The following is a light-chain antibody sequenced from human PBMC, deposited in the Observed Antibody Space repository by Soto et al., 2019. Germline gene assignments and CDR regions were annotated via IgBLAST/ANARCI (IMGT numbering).Light chain of an antibody. CDR3: QQSYSAPLT. Sequence: DIQMTQSPSSLSASVGDRVTITCRTSQSITTYLNWYPQKPGKAPKLLIYAASSLQSGVPSRFSGSGSETEFTLSISSLQPEDSATYFCQQSYSAPLTFGGGTKVDIK. V-gene: IGKV1-39*01. CDR2: AAS. J-gene: IGKJ4*01. CDR1: QSITTY.